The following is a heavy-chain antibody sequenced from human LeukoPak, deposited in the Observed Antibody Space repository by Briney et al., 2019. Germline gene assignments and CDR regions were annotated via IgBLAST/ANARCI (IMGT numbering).Heavy chain of an antibody. Sequence: SETLSLPCAVYSGSFSGYYWSWIRQPPGKGLEWIGEINHSGSTNYNPSLKSRVTISADTSKNQFSLKLSSVTAADTAVYYCARGGHHLSRYSYGYLHWGQGTLVTVSS. CDR1: SGSFSGYY. D-gene: IGHD5-18*01. J-gene: IGHJ4*02. CDR2: INHSGST. CDR3: ARGGHHLSRYSYGYLH. V-gene: IGHV4-34*01.